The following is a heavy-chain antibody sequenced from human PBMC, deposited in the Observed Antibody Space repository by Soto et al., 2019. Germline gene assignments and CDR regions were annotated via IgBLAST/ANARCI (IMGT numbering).Heavy chain of an antibody. Sequence: GGSLRLSCAASGFTFSSYSMNWVRQAPGKGLEWVSSISSSSSYIYYADSVKGRFTISRDNAKNSLYLQMNSLRAEDTAVYYCARDSWYYDSSGYYYGGYYFDYWGQGTLVTVSS. J-gene: IGHJ4*02. D-gene: IGHD3-22*01. CDR1: GFTFSSYS. V-gene: IGHV3-21*01. CDR3: ARDSWYYDSSGYYYGGYYFDY. CDR2: ISSSSSYI.